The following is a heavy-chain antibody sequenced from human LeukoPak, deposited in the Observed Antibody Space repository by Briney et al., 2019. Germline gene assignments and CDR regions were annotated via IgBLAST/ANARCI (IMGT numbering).Heavy chain of an antibody. CDR3: ATNYYYDSSGYYQVVWGSY. CDR2: ISAYNGNT. Sequence: ASVKVSCKASGYTFTSYGISWVRQAPGQGLEWMGWISAYNGNTNYAQRLQGRVTMTTDTSTSTAYMELRSLRSDDTAVYYCATNYYYDSSGYYQVVWGSYWGQGTLVTVSS. V-gene: IGHV1-18*01. CDR1: GYTFTSYG. J-gene: IGHJ4*02. D-gene: IGHD3-22*01.